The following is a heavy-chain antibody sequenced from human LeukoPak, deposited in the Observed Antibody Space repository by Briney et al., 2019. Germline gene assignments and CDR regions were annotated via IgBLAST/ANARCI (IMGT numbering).Heavy chain of an antibody. CDR1: GFIFNTYT. V-gene: IGHV3-21*01. CDR3: ARGDGFTMKPHPGQYMDV. CDR2: ISGSGSYI. D-gene: IGHD3-22*01. J-gene: IGHJ6*03. Sequence: GGSLRLSCAASGFIFNTYTINWVRQASGKGLEWVSSISGSGSYIYYADSVKGRFTISRDNAKNSLSLQMNSLRPEDTAVYYCARGDGFTMKPHPGQYMDVWGKGTTVTVSS.